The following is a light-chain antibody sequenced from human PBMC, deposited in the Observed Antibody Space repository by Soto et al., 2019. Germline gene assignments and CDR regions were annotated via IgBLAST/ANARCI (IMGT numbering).Light chain of an antibody. CDR2: GNS. V-gene: IGLV1-40*01. J-gene: IGLJ1*01. CDR3: QSYDSSRPV. CDR1: SSNIGAGYD. Sequence: QSVLTQPPSVSGAPGQRVTISCTGSSSNIGAGYDVHWYQQLPGTAPKLLIYGNSNRPSGVPDRFSGSKSGTSASLAITGLQAEDEADYYRQSYDSSRPVFGTGTKVT.